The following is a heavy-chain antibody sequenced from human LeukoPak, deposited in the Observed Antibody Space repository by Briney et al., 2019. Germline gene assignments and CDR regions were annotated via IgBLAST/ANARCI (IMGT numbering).Heavy chain of an antibody. CDR3: ASSDYGDHVYDAFDI. J-gene: IGHJ3*02. D-gene: IGHD4-17*01. Sequence: ASVKVSCKASGYTFTSYGISWVRQAPGQGLEWMGWISAYNGNTNYAQKLQGRVTMTTDTSTSTAYMELRSLRSDDTAVYYCASSDYGDHVYDAFDIWGQGTMVTVSS. CDR1: GYTFTSYG. V-gene: IGHV1-18*01. CDR2: ISAYNGNT.